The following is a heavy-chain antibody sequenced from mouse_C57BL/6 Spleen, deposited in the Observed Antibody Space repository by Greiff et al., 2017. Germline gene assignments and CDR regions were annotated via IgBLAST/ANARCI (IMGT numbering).Heavy chain of an antibody. CDR2: IYPGDGDT. V-gene: IGHV1-82*01. CDR1: GYAFSSSW. J-gene: IGHJ2*01. Sequence: QVQLKESGPELVKPGASVKISCKASGYAFSSSWMNWVKQRPGKGLEWIGRIYPGDGDTNYNGKFKGKATLTADKSSSTAYMQLSSLTSEDSAVYFCAREYDALRYYFDYWGQGTTLTVSS. CDR3: AREYDALRYYFDY. D-gene: IGHD1-1*01.